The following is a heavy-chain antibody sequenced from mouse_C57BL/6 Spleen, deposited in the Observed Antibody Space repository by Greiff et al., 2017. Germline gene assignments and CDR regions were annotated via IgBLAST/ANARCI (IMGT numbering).Heavy chain of an antibody. CDR2: IYPGDGAT. CDR1: GYAFSSSW. CDR3: ARRLGYYAMDY. D-gene: IGHD4-1*01. J-gene: IGHJ4*01. Sequence: VQVVESGPELVKPGASVKISCKASGYAFSSSWMNWVKQRPGKGLEWIGRIYPGDGATNYNGKFKGKATLTADKSSSTAYMQLSSLTSDDSAVYFCARRLGYYAMDYWGQGTSVTVSS. V-gene: IGHV1-82*01.